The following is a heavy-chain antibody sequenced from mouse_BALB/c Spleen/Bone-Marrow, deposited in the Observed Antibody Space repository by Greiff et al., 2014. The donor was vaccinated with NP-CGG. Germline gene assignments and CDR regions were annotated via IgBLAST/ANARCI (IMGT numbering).Heavy chain of an antibody. D-gene: IGHD1-2*01. J-gene: IGHJ2*01. CDR1: GFNIKDTY. V-gene: IGHV14-3*02. CDR3: ARDLYGYTATFDY. Sequence: EVQLQQSGAELVKPGASVKLSCTASGFNIKDTYMHWVKQRPEQGLEWIGRIDPANGNTKYDPKFQGKATITADTSSNTAYLQRSMLTAEDTAFYYCARDLYGYTATFDYWGQGTTLTVSS. CDR2: IDPANGNT.